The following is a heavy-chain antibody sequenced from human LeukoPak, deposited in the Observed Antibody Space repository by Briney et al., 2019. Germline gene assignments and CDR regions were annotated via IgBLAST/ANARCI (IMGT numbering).Heavy chain of an antibody. V-gene: IGHV3-7*01. CDR1: GFTFDTHW. CDR3: ARDGKYSGAFDI. CDR2: IRQDGSDK. D-gene: IGHD1-26*01. Sequence: GGSLRLSCVASGFTFDTHWMNWVRQAPGKGLEWMANIRQDGSDKFYADSLKGRFTISRDNAKNSLYLQMNSLRAEDTAVYYCARDGKYSGAFDIWGQGTMVTVSS. J-gene: IGHJ3*02.